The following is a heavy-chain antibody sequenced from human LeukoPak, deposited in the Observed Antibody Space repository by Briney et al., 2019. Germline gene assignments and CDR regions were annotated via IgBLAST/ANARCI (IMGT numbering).Heavy chain of an antibody. CDR1: GGSISSGDYY. CDR3: ARGPYGSGSYY. Sequence: SETLSLTCTVSGGSISSGDYYWSWIRQPPGKGLEWIGYIYYSGTTYYNPSLKSRVTISVDTSKNQFSLKLTSVTAADTAVYYCARGPYGSGSYYWGQGTLVTASS. CDR2: IYYSGTT. V-gene: IGHV4-30-4*01. J-gene: IGHJ4*02. D-gene: IGHD3-10*01.